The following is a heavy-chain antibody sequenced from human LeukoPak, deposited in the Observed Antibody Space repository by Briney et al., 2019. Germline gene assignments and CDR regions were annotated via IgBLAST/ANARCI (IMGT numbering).Heavy chain of an antibody. CDR3: ARDYDFWSGYHFDY. J-gene: IGHJ4*02. CDR2: ISYDGSNK. CDR1: GFTFSSYA. Sequence: PGRSLRLSCAASGFTFSSYAMHWVRQAPGKGLEWVAVISYDGSNKYYADSVEGRFTISRDNSKNTLYLQMNSLRAEDTAVYYCARDYDFWSGYHFDYWGQGTLVTVSS. D-gene: IGHD3-3*01. V-gene: IGHV3-30-3*01.